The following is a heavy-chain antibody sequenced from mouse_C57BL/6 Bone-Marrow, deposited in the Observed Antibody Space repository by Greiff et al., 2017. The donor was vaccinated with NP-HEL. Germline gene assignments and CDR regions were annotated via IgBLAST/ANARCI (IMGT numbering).Heavy chain of an antibody. J-gene: IGHJ3*01. CDR3: ARMAYTFAY. CDR2: IDPSDSYT. D-gene: IGHD6-5*01. Sequence: QVQLQQPGAELVMPGASVKLSCKASGYTFTSYWMHWVKQRPGQGLEWIGEIDPSDSYTNYNQKFKGKSTLTVDKSSSTAYMQLSSLTSEASAFYYCARMAYTFAYWGQGTLVTVSA. V-gene: IGHV1-69*01. CDR1: GYTFTSYW.